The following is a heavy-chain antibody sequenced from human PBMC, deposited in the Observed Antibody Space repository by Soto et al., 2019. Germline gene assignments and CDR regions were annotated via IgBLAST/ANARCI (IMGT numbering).Heavy chain of an antibody. Sequence: GGSLRLSCAASGFTFSSYGMHWVRQAPGKGLEWVAVISYDGSNKYYADSVKGRFTISRDNSKNTLYLQMNSLRAEDTAVYYCARRLQYFLYYYGMDVWGQGTTVTVSS. V-gene: IGHV3-30*03. J-gene: IGHJ6*02. CDR3: ARRLQYFLYYYGMDV. CDR2: ISYDGSNK. D-gene: IGHD4-4*01. CDR1: GFTFSSYG.